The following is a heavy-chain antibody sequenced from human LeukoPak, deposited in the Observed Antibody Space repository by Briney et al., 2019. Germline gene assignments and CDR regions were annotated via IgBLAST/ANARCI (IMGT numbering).Heavy chain of an antibody. J-gene: IGHJ4*02. V-gene: IGHV1-2*02. CDR2: INANSGGT. CDR3: ARGYYYESSADYPGGDY. D-gene: IGHD3-22*01. Sequence: GASVKVSCKASGYTFTGYYMHWVRQAPGQGLQWMGWINANSGGTNYAQKFQDRVTMTRDTSISTAYMELSRLRSDDTAVYYCARGYYYESSADYPGGDYWGQGTLVTVSS. CDR1: GYTFTGYY.